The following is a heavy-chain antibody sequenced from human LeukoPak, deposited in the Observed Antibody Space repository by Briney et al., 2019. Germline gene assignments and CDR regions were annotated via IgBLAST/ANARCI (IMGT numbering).Heavy chain of an antibody. J-gene: IGHJ5*02. CDR1: GYTFTSYG. Sequence: EASVKVSCKASGYTFTSYGISWVRQAPGQGLEWMGWISAYNGNTNYAQKLQGRVTMTTDTSTSTAYMELRSLRSDDTAVYYCARVPAYYDFWSGPNWFDPWGQGTLVTVSS. D-gene: IGHD3-3*01. V-gene: IGHV1-18*01. CDR3: ARVPAYYDFWSGPNWFDP. CDR2: ISAYNGNT.